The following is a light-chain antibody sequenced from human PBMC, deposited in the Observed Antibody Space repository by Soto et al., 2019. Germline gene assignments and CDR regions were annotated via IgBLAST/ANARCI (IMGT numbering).Light chain of an antibody. Sequence: VLADPPPVSVAPIKAGRITCGVDKIWRESVRWLQQEPRRAPVVVGDDDSDRPSGIPERFSGSNSGNTATLTISRVEAGDEADYYCQVWDSSSDHHVVFGGGTKVTVL. CDR1: KIWRES. V-gene: IGLV3-21*03. J-gene: IGLJ2*01. CDR2: DDS. CDR3: QVWDSSSDHHVV.